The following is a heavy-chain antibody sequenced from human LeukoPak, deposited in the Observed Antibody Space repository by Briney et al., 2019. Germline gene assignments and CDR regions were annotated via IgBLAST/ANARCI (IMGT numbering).Heavy chain of an antibody. V-gene: IGHV1-69*05. D-gene: IGHD2-2*01. Sequence: SVKVSCKASGGTFSSYAISWVRQAPGQGLEWMGGIIPIFGTANYARKFQGRVTITTDESTSTAYMELSSLRSEDTAVYYCARLSLIRYQGQLLAGRGFDPWGQGTLVTVSS. J-gene: IGHJ5*02. CDR2: IIPIFGTA. CDR1: GGTFSSYA. CDR3: ARLSLIRYQGQLLAGRGFDP.